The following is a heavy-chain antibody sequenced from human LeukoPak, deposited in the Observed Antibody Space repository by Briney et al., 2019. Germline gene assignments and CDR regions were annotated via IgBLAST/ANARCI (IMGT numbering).Heavy chain of an antibody. V-gene: IGHV3-7*01. Sequence: GGSLRLSCAASGFTFDDYGMSWVRQAPGKGLEGVANIKQDGSEKDYVDSVKGRFTISRDNAKNSLYLQMNSLRAEDTAVYYCARDRDSIVATIRFDYWGQGTLVTVSS. J-gene: IGHJ4*02. CDR1: GFTFDDYG. CDR2: IKQDGSEK. CDR3: ARDRDSIVATIRFDY. D-gene: IGHD5-12*01.